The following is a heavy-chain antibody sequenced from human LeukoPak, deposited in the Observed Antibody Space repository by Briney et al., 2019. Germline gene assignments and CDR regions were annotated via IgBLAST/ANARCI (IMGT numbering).Heavy chain of an antibody. J-gene: IGHJ5*02. CDR3: ARNVLLWFGELSVGWFDP. CDR2: IYYSGST. Sequence: SETLSLTCTVSGGSISSYYWSWIRQPPGKGLEWIGYIYYSGSTNYNPSLKSRVTISVDTSKNQFSLKLSSVTAADTAVYYCARNVLLWFGELSVGWFDPWGQGTLVTVPS. CDR1: GGSISSYY. V-gene: IGHV4-59*01. D-gene: IGHD3-10*01.